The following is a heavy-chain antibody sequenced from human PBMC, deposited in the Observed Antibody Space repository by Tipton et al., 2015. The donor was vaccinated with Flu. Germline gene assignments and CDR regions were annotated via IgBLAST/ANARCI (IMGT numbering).Heavy chain of an antibody. CDR3: ARDHSGYAQLDY. Sequence: SLRLSCAASGFTLRSYGMRWVRQGPGKGLVWVSHVNSDRSSITYADSVKGRFTVSRDNAKNTLYLQMNSLRAEDTAVYYCARDHSGYAQLDYWGQGTLVSVSS. J-gene: IGHJ4*02. D-gene: IGHD5-12*01. CDR1: GFTLRSYG. CDR2: VNSDRSSI. V-gene: IGHV3-74*01.